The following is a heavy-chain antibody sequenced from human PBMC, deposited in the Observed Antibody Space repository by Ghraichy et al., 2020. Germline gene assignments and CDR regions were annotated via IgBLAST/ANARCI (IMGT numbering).Heavy chain of an antibody. CDR2: IYGSGGTT. CDR3: AKTPWFGDIGDWFDP. CDR1: GFTFSNYA. D-gene: IGHD3-10*01. J-gene: IGHJ5*02. V-gene: IGHV3-23*01. Sequence: GESLNISCAASGFTFSNYAMSWVRQTPGKGLEWVSGIYGSGGTTYYADSVKGRFTISRDNSKNTLYLQMNSLRADDTAVYFCAKTPWFGDIGDWFDPWGQGTLVTVSS.